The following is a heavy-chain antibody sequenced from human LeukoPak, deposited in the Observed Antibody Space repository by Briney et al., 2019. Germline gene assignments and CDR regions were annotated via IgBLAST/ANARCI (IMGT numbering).Heavy chain of an antibody. CDR3: AREIRIAAAGDLVWYFDL. CDR2: ISAYNGNT. D-gene: IGHD6-13*01. Sequence: ASVKVSCKASGYTFTSYGISWVRQAPGQGLEWMGWISAYNGNTNYAQKLQGRVTMTTDTSTSTAYMELRSLRSDDTAVYYCAREIRIAAAGDLVWYFDLWGRGTLLTVSS. CDR1: GYTFTSYG. V-gene: IGHV1-18*01. J-gene: IGHJ2*01.